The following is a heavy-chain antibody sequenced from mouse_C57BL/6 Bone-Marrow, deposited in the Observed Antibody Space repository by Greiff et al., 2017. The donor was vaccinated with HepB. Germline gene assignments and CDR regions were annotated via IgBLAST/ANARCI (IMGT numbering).Heavy chain of an antibody. D-gene: IGHD1-1*01. CDR2: ISYDGSN. V-gene: IGHV3-6*01. CDR1: GYSITSGYY. Sequence: EVKLVESGPGLVKPSQSLSLTCSVTGYSITSGYYWNWIRQFPGNKLEWMGYISYDGSNNYNPSLKNRISITRDTSKNQFFLKLNSVTTEDTATYYCASRVSTTVVATDYAMDYGGQGTSVTVSS. J-gene: IGHJ4*01. CDR3: ASRVSTTVVATDYAMDY.